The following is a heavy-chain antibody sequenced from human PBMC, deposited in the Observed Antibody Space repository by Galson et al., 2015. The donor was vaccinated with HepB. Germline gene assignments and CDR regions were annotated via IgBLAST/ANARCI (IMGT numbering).Heavy chain of an antibody. D-gene: IGHD6-19*01. V-gene: IGHV1-18*04. CDR3: ARSGSYSSPDY. CDR1: GYTFTSYN. CDR2: ISAYNGNT. J-gene: IGHJ4*02. Sequence: SVKVSCKASGYTFTSYNINWVRQAPGQGLEWMGWISAYNGNTKYAQKLQGRVTMTTDTSTSTAYMDLRSLTSDDTAVYYCARSGSYSSPDYWGQGAVVTVSS.